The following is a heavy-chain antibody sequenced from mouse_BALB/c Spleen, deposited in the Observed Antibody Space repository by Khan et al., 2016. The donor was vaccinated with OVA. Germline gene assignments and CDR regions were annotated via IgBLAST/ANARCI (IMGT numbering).Heavy chain of an antibody. V-gene: IGHV3-8*02. Sequence: EVKLLESGPSLVKPSQTLSLTCSVTGDSITSGYWCWIRKFPGNKLEYMGYILYSGSTYYNPSLKSRISITRHTSQNQYYLKLNSVTTEDTATYYWARSTYRYAFAYWGQGTLVTVSA. J-gene: IGHJ3*01. CDR1: GDSITSGY. D-gene: IGHD2-14*01. CDR2: ILYSGST. CDR3: ARSTYRYAFAY.